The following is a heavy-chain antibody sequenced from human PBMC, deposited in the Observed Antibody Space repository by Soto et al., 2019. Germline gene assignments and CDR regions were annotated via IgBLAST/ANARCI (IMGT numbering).Heavy chain of an antibody. CDR1: SGSISSYY. CDR2: IYYSGST. Sequence: PSETLSLTCTVSSGSISSYYWSWIRQPPGKGLEWIGYIYYSGSTNYNPSLKSRVTISVDTSKNQFSLKLSSVTAADTAVYYCARDGLDCSGGSCYQILFDYWGQGTLVTSPQ. D-gene: IGHD2-15*01. CDR3: ARDGLDCSGGSCYQILFDY. J-gene: IGHJ4*02. V-gene: IGHV4-59*01.